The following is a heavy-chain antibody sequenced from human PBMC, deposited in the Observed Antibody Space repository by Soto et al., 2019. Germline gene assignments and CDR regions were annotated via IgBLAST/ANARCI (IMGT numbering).Heavy chain of an antibody. J-gene: IGHJ6*02. CDR1: GGSFSAYH. V-gene: IGHV4-34*01. CDR2: INHSGST. CDR3: AETVFGEYSHYALDV. Sequence: PSETLSLTCPVYGGSFSAYHCYWILQSPGHGLEWIGEINHSGSTSNYNLSLKSRVTISLDRSKNRISLSLNSVTAADTAVYYCAETVFGEYSHYALDVWGQGTTVTVSS. D-gene: IGHD3-3*01.